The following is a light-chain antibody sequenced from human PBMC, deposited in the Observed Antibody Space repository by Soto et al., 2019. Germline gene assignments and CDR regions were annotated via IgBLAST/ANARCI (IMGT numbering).Light chain of an antibody. CDR1: SNDIGGYNY. Sequence: QSALTQPRSVSGSPGQAVTISCTGTSNDIGGYNYVSWYQQHPDKAPKLMIFDVSQRPSGVPDRFSGSKSGNTASLTISGLQAEDEADYYCCSYAGSYTFAVFGGGTKLTVL. CDR3: CSYAGSYTFAV. V-gene: IGLV2-11*01. J-gene: IGLJ2*01. CDR2: DVS.